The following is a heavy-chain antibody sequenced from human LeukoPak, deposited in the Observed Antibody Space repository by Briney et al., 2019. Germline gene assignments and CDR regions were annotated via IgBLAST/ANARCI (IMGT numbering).Heavy chain of an antibody. CDR1: GYTFTVYY. CDR3: AREGPYYYDSSGYYIGY. D-gene: IGHD3-22*01. CDR2: INPNSGGT. Sequence: GASVKVSCKASGYTFTVYYIHWVRQAPGQGLEWMGRINPNSGGTNYAQKFQGRVTMTRDTSISIVYMELSRLRSDDTAAYYCAREGPYYYDSSGYYIGYWGQGTLVTVSS. V-gene: IGHV1-2*06. J-gene: IGHJ4*02.